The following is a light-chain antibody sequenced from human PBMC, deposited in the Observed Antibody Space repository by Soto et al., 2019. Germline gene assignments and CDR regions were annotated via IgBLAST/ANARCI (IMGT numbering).Light chain of an antibody. CDR1: QSVSGRY. Sequence: EIVLTQSPATLSLSPGERATLSCGASQSVSGRYLAWYQQKPGLAPRLLIYDASNSATGIPDRFSSSGSGTDFTLTISRLEPEDFAVYFCQQYGSSPRTFGQGTKVEI. J-gene: IGKJ1*01. CDR3: QQYGSSPRT. CDR2: DAS. V-gene: IGKV3D-20*01.